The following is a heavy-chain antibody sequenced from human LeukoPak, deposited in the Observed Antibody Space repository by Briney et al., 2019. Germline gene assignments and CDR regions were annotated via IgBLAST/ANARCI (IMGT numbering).Heavy chain of an antibody. V-gene: IGHV1-69*04. CDR3: TRKGSSDY. J-gene: IGHJ4*02. CDR2: IIPILGIA. D-gene: IGHD1-26*01. Sequence: GASVKVSCKASGGTFSCYAISWVRQAPGQGLEWMGRIIPILGIANYAQKFQGRVTITADKSTSTAYMELSSLRSEDTAVYYCTRKGSSDYWGQGTLVTVSS. CDR1: GGTFSCYA.